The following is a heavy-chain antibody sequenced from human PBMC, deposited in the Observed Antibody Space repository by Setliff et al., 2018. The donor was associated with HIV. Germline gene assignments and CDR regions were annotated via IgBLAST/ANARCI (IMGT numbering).Heavy chain of an antibody. J-gene: IGHJ6*03. CDR2: INHSGST. V-gene: IGHV4-34*01. D-gene: IGHD2-21*02. CDR3: ARQYCGGDCDPPRRYYYYYMDV. Sequence: PSETLSLTCAVYGGSFSDDSWNWIRQPPGKGLEWMGEINHSGSTNYNPSLKSRVTLSVKTSKNQFSLILTSVTAADTAVYYCARQYCGGDCDPPRRYYYYYMDVWGKGTTVTVS. CDR1: GGSFSDDS.